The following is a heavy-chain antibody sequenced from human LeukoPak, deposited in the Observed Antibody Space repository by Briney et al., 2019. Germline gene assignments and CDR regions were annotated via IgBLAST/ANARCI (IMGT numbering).Heavy chain of an antibody. J-gene: IGHJ4*02. D-gene: IGHD3-16*02. Sequence: SETLSLTCAVYGGSFSGYYWSWIRQPPGKGLEWIGEINHSGSTNYNPSLKSRVTISVDTSKNQFSLKLSSVTAADTAVYYCARGRAPLDYVWGSYRIFDYWGQGTLVTVSS. V-gene: IGHV4-34*01. CDR1: GGSFSGYY. CDR2: INHSGST. CDR3: ARGRAPLDYVWGSYRIFDY.